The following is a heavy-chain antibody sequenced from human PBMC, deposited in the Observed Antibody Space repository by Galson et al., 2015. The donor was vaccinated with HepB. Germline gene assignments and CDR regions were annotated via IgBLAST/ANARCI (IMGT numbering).Heavy chain of an antibody. Sequence: SVKVSCKASGYTFTSYGISWVRQAPGQGLEWMGWISAYNGNTNYAQKLQGRVTMTTDTSTSTAYMELRSLRSDDTAVYYCARIPSNLPGDYSNFDYWGQGTLVTVSS. CDR1: GYTFTSYG. CDR3: ARIPSNLPGDYSNFDY. V-gene: IGHV1-18*04. D-gene: IGHD4-17*01. J-gene: IGHJ4*02. CDR2: ISAYNGNT.